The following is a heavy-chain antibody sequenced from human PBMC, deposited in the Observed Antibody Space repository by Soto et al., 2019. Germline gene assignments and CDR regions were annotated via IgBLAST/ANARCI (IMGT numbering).Heavy chain of an antibody. Sequence: SVKVSCKASGGTFSSYVISWVRQAPGQGLEWMGGIIPIFGTANYAQKFQGRVTITADKSTSTAYMELSSLISEDTAVYYCARRYYYDSSGKGYYDYYGMDVWGQGTTVTVSS. V-gene: IGHV1-69*06. CDR2: IIPIFGTA. CDR1: GGTFSSYV. CDR3: ARRYYYDSSGKGYYDYYGMDV. D-gene: IGHD3-22*01. J-gene: IGHJ6*02.